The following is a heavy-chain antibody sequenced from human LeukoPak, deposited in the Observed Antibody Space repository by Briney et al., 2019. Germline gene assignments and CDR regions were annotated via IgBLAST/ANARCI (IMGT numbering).Heavy chain of an antibody. Sequence: ASVKVSCKTSGYTFIGYDINWVRQAAGQGLEWMGWRSPRNGKTGYAQKFQGRVAMTGDTSTGTVYMELSSLTSEDTAVYYCARGVTAGVDYWGQGTLVTVSS. V-gene: IGHV1-8*01. CDR1: GYTFIGYD. CDR3: ARGVTAGVDY. D-gene: IGHD2-21*02. CDR2: RSPRNGKT. J-gene: IGHJ4*02.